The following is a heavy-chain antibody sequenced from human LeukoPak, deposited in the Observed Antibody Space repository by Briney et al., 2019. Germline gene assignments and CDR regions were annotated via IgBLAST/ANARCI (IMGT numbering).Heavy chain of an antibody. D-gene: IGHD3-10*01. Sequence: ASVKVSCKASGYTFTSYYMHWVRQAPGQGLEWMGIINPSGGSTSYAQKFQGRVTMTRDTSTSTVYMELSSLRSEDTAVYYCARDLSYGHLPYYYYGMDVWGQGTTVTVSS. CDR1: GYTFTSYY. J-gene: IGHJ6*02. CDR3: ARDLSYGHLPYYYYGMDV. CDR2: INPSGGST. V-gene: IGHV1-46*01.